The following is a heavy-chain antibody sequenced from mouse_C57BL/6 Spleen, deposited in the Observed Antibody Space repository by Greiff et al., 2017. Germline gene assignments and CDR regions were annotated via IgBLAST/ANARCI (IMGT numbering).Heavy chain of an antibody. CDR3: ASIYYGSSYKDAMDY. J-gene: IGHJ4*01. D-gene: IGHD1-1*01. CDR1: GYAFSSSW. Sequence: VQLMESGPELVKPGASVKISCKASGYAFSSSWMNWVKQRPGKGLEWIGRIYPGDGDTNYNGKFKGKATLTADKSSSTAYMQLSSLTSEDSAVYFCASIYYGSSYKDAMDYWGQGTSVTVSS. CDR2: IYPGDGDT. V-gene: IGHV1-82*01.